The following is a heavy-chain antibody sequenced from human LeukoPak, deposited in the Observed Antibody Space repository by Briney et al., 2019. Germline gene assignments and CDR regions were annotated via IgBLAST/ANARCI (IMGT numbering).Heavy chain of an antibody. J-gene: IGHJ3*02. CDR2: IYTSGST. CDR3: ARDFDAHDAFDI. V-gene: IGHV4-61*02. CDR1: GGSISSGSYY. Sequence: SETLSLTCTVSGGSISSGSYYWSWIRQPAGKGLEWIGRIYTSGSTNYNPSLKSRVTISVDTSKNQFSLKLSSVTAADTAVYYCARDFDAHDAFDIWGQGTTVTVSS.